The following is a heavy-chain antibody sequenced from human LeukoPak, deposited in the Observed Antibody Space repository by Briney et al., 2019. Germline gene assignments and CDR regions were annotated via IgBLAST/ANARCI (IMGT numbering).Heavy chain of an antibody. Sequence: GESLKISCKGSGYSFTSYWIGWVRQMPGKGLEWMGIIYPGDSDTRYSPSFQGQVTISADKSISTAYLQWSSLKASDTAMYYCARQAYYDFWSGHYYYYYMDVWGKGTTVTVSS. CDR1: GYSFTSYW. D-gene: IGHD3-3*01. CDR3: ARQAYYDFWSGHYYYYYMDV. CDR2: IYPGDSDT. V-gene: IGHV5-51*01. J-gene: IGHJ6*03.